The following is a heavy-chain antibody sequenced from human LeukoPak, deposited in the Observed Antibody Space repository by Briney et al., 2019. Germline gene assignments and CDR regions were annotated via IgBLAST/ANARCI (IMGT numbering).Heavy chain of an antibody. Sequence: GRPLRLSCAASGFTFSSYGMHWVRQAPGKGLEWVAVIWYDGTNKLYSDSVKGRFTISRDNSKNTVYLQMNTLRAEDTAVYYCVRDPYEAYWGQGTLVTVSS. D-gene: IGHD5-12*01. CDR3: VRDPYEAY. J-gene: IGHJ4*02. V-gene: IGHV3-33*01. CDR1: GFTFSSYG. CDR2: IWYDGTNK.